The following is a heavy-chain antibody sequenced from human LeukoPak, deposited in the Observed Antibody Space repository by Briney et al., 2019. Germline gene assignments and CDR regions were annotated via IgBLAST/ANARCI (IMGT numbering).Heavy chain of an antibody. CDR1: GFTFSSYW. D-gene: IGHD6-13*01. J-gene: IGHJ6*03. Sequence: GGSLRLSCAASGFTFSSYWMSWVRQAPGKGLEWVANIKQDGSEKYYVDSVKGRFTISRDNAKNSLYLQMNSLRAEDTAVYYCARELGQAERRIAAAGSPYYYYYYMDVWGKGTTVTVSS. V-gene: IGHV3-7*01. CDR3: ARELGQAERRIAAAGSPYYYYYYMDV. CDR2: IKQDGSEK.